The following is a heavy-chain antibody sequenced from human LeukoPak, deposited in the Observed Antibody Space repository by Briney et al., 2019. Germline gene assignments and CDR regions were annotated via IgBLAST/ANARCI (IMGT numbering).Heavy chain of an antibody. D-gene: IGHD3-10*01. J-gene: IGHJ3*02. V-gene: IGHV1-18*01. CDR2: ISAYNGNT. CDR1: GYTFTSYG. CDR3: ARDRNYGSGSCWVAFDI. Sequence: ASVKVSCKASGYTFTSYGISWVRQAPGQGLEWMGWISAYNGNTNYAQKLQGRVTMTTDTSTSTAYMELRSLRSDDTAVYYCARDRNYGSGSCWVAFDIWGQGTMVTVSS.